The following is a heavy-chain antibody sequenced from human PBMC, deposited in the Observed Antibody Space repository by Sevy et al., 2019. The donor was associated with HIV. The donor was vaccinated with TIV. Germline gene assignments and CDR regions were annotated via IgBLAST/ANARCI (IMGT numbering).Heavy chain of an antibody. D-gene: IGHD6-6*01. V-gene: IGHV3-64D*06. CDR1: GFTFSSYA. Sequence: GGSLRLSCAASGFTFSSYAMHWVRQAPGKGLEYVSAISSNGGSTYYADSVKGRFTISRDNSKNTLYLQMSSLRAEDTAVYYCVKDEYSRRQGSFSLDYWGQGTLVTVSS. CDR3: VKDEYSRRQGSFSLDY. J-gene: IGHJ4*02. CDR2: ISSNGGST.